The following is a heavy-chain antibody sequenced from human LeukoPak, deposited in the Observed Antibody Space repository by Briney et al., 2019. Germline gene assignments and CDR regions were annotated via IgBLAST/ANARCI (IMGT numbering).Heavy chain of an antibody. CDR2: MYYSGNT. J-gene: IGHJ4*02. D-gene: IGHD3-3*01. V-gene: IGHV4-39*01. CDR3: ARHRDDFWSGYPLFDY. Sequence: SETLSLTCTVSGGSISSSSFYWGCIRQPPGKGLECIGSMYYSGNTYYNPSLKSRVTISVDTSKHQFSLKLSSVTAADAAVYYCARHRDDFWSGYPLFDYWGQGTLVTVSS. CDR1: GGSISSSSFY.